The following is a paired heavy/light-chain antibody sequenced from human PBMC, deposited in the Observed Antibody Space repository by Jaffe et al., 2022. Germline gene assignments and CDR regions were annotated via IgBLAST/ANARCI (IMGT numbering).Heavy chain of an antibody. J-gene: IGHJ4*02. CDR2: IFHDGKT. CDR3: ASGRDVQCSSGGCYSGV. Sequence: QVQLQESGPGLVQPSGTLSLTCAVSGGSISSTNWWSWVRQPPGKGLEWIAEIFHDGKTNYNPSLKSRVTILVDKSKNQFSLDLISVTAADTAVYYCASGRDVQCSSGGCYSGVWGQGTLVTVSS. CDR1: GGSISSTNW. V-gene: IGHV4-4*02. D-gene: IGHD2-15*01.
Light chain of an antibody. J-gene: IGKJ2*01. CDR2: KAS. Sequence: DIQMTQSPSTLSASVGDRVTITCRASQSISTWLAWYQQKPGKAPKLLIYKASTLDSGVPLRFSGSGSGTEFTLTISSLQPDDFATYYCQQYNTYQYTFGQGTELEIK. V-gene: IGKV1-5*03. CDR1: QSISTW. CDR3: QQYNTYQYT.